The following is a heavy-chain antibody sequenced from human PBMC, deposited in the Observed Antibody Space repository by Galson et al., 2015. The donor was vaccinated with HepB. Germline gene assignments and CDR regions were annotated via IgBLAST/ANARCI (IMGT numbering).Heavy chain of an antibody. CDR1: GGAISIGGHS. J-gene: IGHJ5*02. D-gene: IGHD1-26*01. Sequence: TLSLTCAVSGGAISIGGHSWNWARQTPGKGLEWIGHIYSTGRTSYNPSLTPRVTILVDTSKNHFSLRLTSVTAADTAVYYCARGEGAWGQGTLVTVSS. CDR3: ARGEGA. CDR2: IYSTGRT. V-gene: IGHV4-30-4*07.